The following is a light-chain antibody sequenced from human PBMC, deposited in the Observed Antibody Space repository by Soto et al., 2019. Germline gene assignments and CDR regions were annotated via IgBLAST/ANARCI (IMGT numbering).Light chain of an antibody. V-gene: IGLV1-44*01. CDR2: LND. Sequence: QSVLTQPPSLSATPGQRVNISCSGSFSNIGDNAVNWYQQLPGAAPKLLIYLNDQRPSGVPDRFSGSKSGTSAFLAISGLQSEDEADYYCAAWDDSLHALFGTGTKLTVL. CDR1: FSNIGDNA. J-gene: IGLJ1*01. CDR3: AAWDDSLHAL.